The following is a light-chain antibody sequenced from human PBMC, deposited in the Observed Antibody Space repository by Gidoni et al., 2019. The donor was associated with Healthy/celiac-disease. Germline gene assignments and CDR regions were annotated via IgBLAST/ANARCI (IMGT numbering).Light chain of an antibody. Sequence: QSVLPQLPSASGTPGQQVTISCSGSNSYNGSNPVNGYQHLPGTAPKLLIYSNNQRTSGVPDRFSGSKSGTSASLAISGLQSEDEADYYCAAWDDSLNVVVFGGGTKLPVL. V-gene: IGLV1-44*01. CDR3: AAWDDSLNVVV. CDR2: SNN. J-gene: IGLJ2*01. CDR1: NSYNGSNP.